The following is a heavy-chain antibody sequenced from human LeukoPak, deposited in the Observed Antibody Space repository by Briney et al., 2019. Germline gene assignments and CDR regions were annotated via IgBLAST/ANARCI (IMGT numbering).Heavy chain of an antibody. CDR3: ARGESGSYSMGYYFDY. J-gene: IGHJ4*02. D-gene: IGHD1-26*01. CDR1: GGSISSYY. V-gene: IGHV4-59*01. Sequence: SETLSLTCTVSGGSISSYYWSWIRQPPGKGLEWIGYIYYSGSTNYNPSLKSRVTISVDTSKNQFSLKLSSVTAADTAVYYCARGESGSYSMGYYFDYWGQGTLVTVSS. CDR2: IYYSGST.